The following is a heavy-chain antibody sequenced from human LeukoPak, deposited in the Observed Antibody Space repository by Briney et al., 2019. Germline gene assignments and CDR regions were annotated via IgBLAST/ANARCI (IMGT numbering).Heavy chain of an antibody. V-gene: IGHV3-7*01. Sequence: PGGSLRLSCAASGFTFSGSWMTWVRQAPGKGLEWVANINKDGSEKYYLDSVKGRFTISRDNAKNSLYLQMNSLRAEDTAVYFCARDQRASPSPADYWGHGTLVTVSS. CDR2: INKDGSEK. J-gene: IGHJ4*01. CDR1: GFTFSGSW. CDR3: ARDQRASPSPADY.